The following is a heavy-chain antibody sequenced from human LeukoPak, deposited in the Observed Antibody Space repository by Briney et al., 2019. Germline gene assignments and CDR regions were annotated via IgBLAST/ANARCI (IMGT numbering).Heavy chain of an antibody. D-gene: IGHD2-2*01. V-gene: IGHV4-30-4*01. J-gene: IGHJ3*02. Sequence: SETLSLTCTVSGGSISSGDYYWSWIRQPPGRGLEWIGYIYYSGSTYYNPSLKSRVTISVDTSKNQFSLKLSSVTAADTAVYYCARESDPSWAFDIWGQGTMVTVSS. CDR2: IYYSGST. CDR3: ARESDPSWAFDI. CDR1: GGSISSGDYY.